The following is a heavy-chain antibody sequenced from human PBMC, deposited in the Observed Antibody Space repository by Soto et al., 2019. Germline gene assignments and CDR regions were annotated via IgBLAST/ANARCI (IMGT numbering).Heavy chain of an antibody. CDR2: IKSKTDGETT. CDR1: GFTFNDAY. D-gene: IGHD1-26*01. V-gene: IGHV3-15*07. CDR3: AADRYGMGADFDY. Sequence: EVQVVEAGGGFVKPGGSLRLSCAASGFTFNDAYMNWVRQAPGKGLEWVGRIKSKTDGETTDYAGPVKGRFTISRDDSKNTLYIQMNNLRTEDTAVYYCAADRYGMGADFDYWGQGVLVTVSS. J-gene: IGHJ4*02.